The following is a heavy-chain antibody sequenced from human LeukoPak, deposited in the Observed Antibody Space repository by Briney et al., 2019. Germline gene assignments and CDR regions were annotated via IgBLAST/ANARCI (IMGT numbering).Heavy chain of an antibody. D-gene: IGHD1-26*01. Sequence: ASVKVSCKASGYTFTSYAIHSVRQAPGQRLEWMGWISAGNGNTKYSQNFQARVTFISNTSATTAFMEQSSLRSEDAAVYYCARDSGSGNNDYWGQGTLVTVSS. CDR3: ARDSGSGNNDY. V-gene: IGHV1-3*01. CDR1: GYTFTSYA. J-gene: IGHJ4*02. CDR2: ISAGNGNT.